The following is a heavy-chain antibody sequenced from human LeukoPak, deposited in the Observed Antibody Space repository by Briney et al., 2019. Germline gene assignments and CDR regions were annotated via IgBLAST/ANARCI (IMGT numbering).Heavy chain of an antibody. D-gene: IGHD6-6*01. J-gene: IGHJ4*02. CDR3: ARWYSSSGYLDY. CDR1: GYSISSGYY. CDR2: IYHSGNT. Sequence: PSETLSLTCAVSGYSISSGYYWGWIRQPPGTGLEWIGSIYHSGNTNYNPSLKSRVTISVDTSKNQFSLKVSSVTAADTALYYCARWYSSSGYLDYWGQGTLVTVSS. V-gene: IGHV4-38-2*01.